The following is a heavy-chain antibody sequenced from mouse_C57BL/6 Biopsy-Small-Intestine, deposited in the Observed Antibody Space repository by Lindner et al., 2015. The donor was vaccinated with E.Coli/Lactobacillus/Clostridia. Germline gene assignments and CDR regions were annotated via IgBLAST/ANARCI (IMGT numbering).Heavy chain of an antibody. Sequence: VQLQESGGGLVQPIGSLKLSCAASGFSFNPYAMNWVRQAPEKGLEWVAYISSDSSTIYYADTVKGRFTISRDNAKNTLFLQMTSLRSEDTAMYYCATPAMDYWGQGTSVTVSS. CDR2: ISSDSSTI. J-gene: IGHJ4*01. V-gene: IGHV5-17*01. CDR1: GFSFNPYA. CDR3: ATPAMDY.